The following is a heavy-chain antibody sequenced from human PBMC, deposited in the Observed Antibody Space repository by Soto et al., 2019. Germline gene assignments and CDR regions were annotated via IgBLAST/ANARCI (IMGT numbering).Heavy chain of an antibody. Sequence: EVQLLESGGGLVQPGGSLRLSCAASGFTFSSYAMTWVRQAPGKGLEWVSAIRGSGDSTYYAASVRGRSTISRDNSKNTLYLQMISLRAEDTAVYYCARRNSGWYFDLWGRGTLVTVSS. CDR3: ARRNSGWYFDL. V-gene: IGHV3-23*01. D-gene: IGHD4-4*01. J-gene: IGHJ2*01. CDR2: IRGSGDST. CDR1: GFTFSSYA.